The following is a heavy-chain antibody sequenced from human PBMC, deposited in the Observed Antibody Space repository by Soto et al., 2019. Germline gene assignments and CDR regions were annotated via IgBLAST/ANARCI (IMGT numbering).Heavy chain of an antibody. J-gene: IGHJ4*02. D-gene: IGHD1-26*01. V-gene: IGHV1-69*06. CDR2: IIPTFGTP. Sequence: QVQLVQSGTVVQRRGSSVKVSCQASGGTFSSHGMAWVRQAPGQGLEWMGGIIPTFGTPTYAPKFQGRVTITADKSTKTAYMELSSLRSEDTGVYYCASERSAKYFEFWGQGNLITVSS. CDR1: GGTFSSHG. CDR3: ASERSAKYFEF.